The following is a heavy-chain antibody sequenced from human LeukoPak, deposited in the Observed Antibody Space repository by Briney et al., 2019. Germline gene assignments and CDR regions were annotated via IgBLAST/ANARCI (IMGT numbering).Heavy chain of an antibody. V-gene: IGHV3-53*01. D-gene: IGHD7-27*01. Sequence: GGSLRLSCAASGFTVSDSYMSWVRQAPGKGLEWVSVIYAGGGTYYADSVEGRFTISRDNSKNTLYLQMNSLRTEDTAVYYCGRFIRNWGVAYWGQGTQVTVSS. CDR3: GRFIRNWGVAY. CDR1: GFTVSDSY. CDR2: IYAGGGT. J-gene: IGHJ4*02.